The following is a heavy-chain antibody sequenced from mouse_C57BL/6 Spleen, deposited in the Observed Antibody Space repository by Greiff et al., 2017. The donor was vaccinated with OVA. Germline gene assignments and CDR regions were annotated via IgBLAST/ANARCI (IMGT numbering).Heavy chain of an antibody. J-gene: IGHJ4*01. V-gene: IGHV1-82*01. Sequence: VQLVESGPELVKPGASVKISCKASGYAFSSSWMNWVKQRPGKGLEWIGRIYPGDGDTNYNGKFKGKATLTADKSSSTAYMQLSSLTSEDSAVYFCARSGDDYDEYAMDYWGQGTSVTVSS. D-gene: IGHD2-4*01. CDR3: ARSGDDYDEYAMDY. CDR2: IYPGDGDT. CDR1: GYAFSSSW.